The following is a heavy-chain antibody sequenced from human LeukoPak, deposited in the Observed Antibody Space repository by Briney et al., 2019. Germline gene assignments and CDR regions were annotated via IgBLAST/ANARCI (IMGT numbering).Heavy chain of an antibody. D-gene: IGHD2-2*01. Sequence: SETLSLTCTVSGGSISSYYWSWIRQPAGKGLEWIGRIYTSGSTNYNPSLKSRVTMSVDTSKNQFSLKLSSVTAADTAVYYCASSLGYCSSTSCYVDPYYYYGMDVWGQGTTVTVSS. J-gene: IGHJ6*02. CDR3: ASSLGYCSSTSCYVDPYYYYGMDV. CDR2: IYTSGST. CDR1: GGSISSYY. V-gene: IGHV4-4*07.